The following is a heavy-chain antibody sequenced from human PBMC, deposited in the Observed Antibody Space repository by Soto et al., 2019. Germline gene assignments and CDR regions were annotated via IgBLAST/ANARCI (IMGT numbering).Heavy chain of an antibody. D-gene: IGHD3-22*01. Sequence: GGSLRLSCAASGFTFSSYAMTWVRQAPGKGLEWVSVISGSGGSTHYADSVKGRSTIARDNSKNTLYLQVNSLRAEDTAVYYYAKEAEISGYNPAYWGHGTQVIVSS. J-gene: IGHJ4*01. CDR3: AKEAEISGYNPAY. V-gene: IGHV3-23*01. CDR1: GFTFSSYA. CDR2: ISGSGGST.